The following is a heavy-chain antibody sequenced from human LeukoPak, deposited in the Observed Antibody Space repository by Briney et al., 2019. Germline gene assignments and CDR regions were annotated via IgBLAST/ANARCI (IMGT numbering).Heavy chain of an antibody. CDR3: ARTTYYYDSSGSGDFDY. J-gene: IGHJ4*02. CDR1: GGSISSYY. D-gene: IGHD3-22*01. Sequence: SETLSLTCTVSGGSISSYYWGWIRQPPGKGLEWIGYIYYSGSTNYNPSLKSRVTISVDTSKNQFSLKLSSVTAADTAVYYCARTTYYYDSSGSGDFDYWGQGTLVTVSS. CDR2: IYYSGST. V-gene: IGHV4-59*01.